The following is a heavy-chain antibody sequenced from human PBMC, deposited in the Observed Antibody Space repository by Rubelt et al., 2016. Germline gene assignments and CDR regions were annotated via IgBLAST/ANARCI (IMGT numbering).Heavy chain of an antibody. J-gene: IGHJ4*02. V-gene: IGHV1-18*01. Sequence: QVQLVQSGAEVKKPGASVKVSCKASGYTFTSYGISWVRQAPGQGLEWMGWISAYNGYTNYAQKDECKVTMTTGSATSTADMGLRRLGSDDTAVYYWARDRGGYYFDYWGQGTLVTVSS. CDR3: ARDRGGYYFDY. D-gene: IGHD2-15*01. CDR2: ISAYNGYT. CDR1: GYTFTSYG.